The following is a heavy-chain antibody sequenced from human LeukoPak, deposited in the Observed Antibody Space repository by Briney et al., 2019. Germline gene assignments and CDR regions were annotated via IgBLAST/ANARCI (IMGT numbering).Heavy chain of an antibody. J-gene: IGHJ4*02. V-gene: IGHV3-48*03. CDR3: ARETDSTLFDY. Sequence: PGGSLRLSCAASGFTFSSYEMNWVRQAPGRGLEWVSYISSSGSIRYYADSVKGRFTISRDNAKNSLYIQMNSLRAEDTAVYYCARETDSTLFDYWGQGTLVTVSS. CDR1: GFTFSSYE. D-gene: IGHD2-2*01. CDR2: ISSSGSIR.